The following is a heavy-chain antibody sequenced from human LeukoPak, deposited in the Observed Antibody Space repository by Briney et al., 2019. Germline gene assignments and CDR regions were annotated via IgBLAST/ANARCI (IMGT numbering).Heavy chain of an antibody. CDR2: VSGGGGST. CDR1: GFTFSKYG. CDR3: AKDSHGFYFDY. Sequence: GGSLRLSCAASGFTFSKYGMSWVSQAPGKGLEWVSAVSGGGGSTYYADSVKGRFTISRDNSKNTLYLQMNSLRAEDTAVYYCAKDSHGFYFDYWGQGTLLTVSS. J-gene: IGHJ4*02. V-gene: IGHV3-23*01.